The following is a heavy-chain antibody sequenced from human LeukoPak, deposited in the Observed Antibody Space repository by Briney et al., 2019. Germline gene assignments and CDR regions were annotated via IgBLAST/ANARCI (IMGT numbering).Heavy chain of an antibody. CDR1: GYTFTAYY. J-gene: IGHJ4*02. Sequence: ASVKVSCKASGYTFTAYYMHWVRQAPGQGLEWMGWVNPNSGDTNYAQKLQGRVTMTTDTSTSTAYMELRSLRSDDTAVYYCAREGLLWFGERGIPYWGQGTLVTVSS. CDR3: AREGLLWFGERGIPY. V-gene: IGHV1-2*02. CDR2: VNPNSGDT. D-gene: IGHD3-10*01.